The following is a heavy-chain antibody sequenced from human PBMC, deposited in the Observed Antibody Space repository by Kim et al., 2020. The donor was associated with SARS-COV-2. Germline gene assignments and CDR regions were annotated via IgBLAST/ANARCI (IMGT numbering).Heavy chain of an antibody. D-gene: IGHD2-15*01. CDR3: ARQYCSGGSCYYGGGWFDP. V-gene: IGHV5-10-1*01. J-gene: IGHJ5*02. CDR1: GYSFTSYW. Sequence: GESLKISCKGSGYSFTSYWISWVRQMPGKGLEWMGRIDPSDSYTNYSPSFQGHVTISADKSISTAYLQWSSLKASDTAMYYCARQYCSGGSCYYGGGWFDPWGRGTLVTVSS. CDR2: IDPSDSYT.